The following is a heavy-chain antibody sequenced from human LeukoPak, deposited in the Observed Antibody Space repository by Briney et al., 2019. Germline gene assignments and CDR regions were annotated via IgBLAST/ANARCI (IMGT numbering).Heavy chain of an antibody. CDR1: GGSFSGYY. V-gene: IGHV4-34*01. Sequence: SETLSLTCAVYGGSFSGYYWSWIRQPPGKGLEWIGEINHSGSTNYNPSLKSRVTISVDTSKNQLSLKLSSVTAADTAVYYCASLGYCSSTSCPPENWFDPWGQGTLVTVSS. CDR3: ASLGYCSSTSCPPENWFDP. J-gene: IGHJ5*02. D-gene: IGHD2-2*01. CDR2: INHSGST.